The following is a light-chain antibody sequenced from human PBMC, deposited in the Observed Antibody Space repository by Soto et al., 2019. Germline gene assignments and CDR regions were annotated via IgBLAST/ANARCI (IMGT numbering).Light chain of an antibody. J-gene: IGKJ1*01. V-gene: IGKV3-11*01. CDR2: DTS. CDR1: QTVSSY. Sequence: EIALTQSPATLSLSPGERATLSCRASQTVSSYLAWYQQKPGQAPRLLIYDTSNRATGIPARFSGSGSGTDFTLTISSLESEDFAVYYCHQRSNCPRTFGQGTKVEIK. CDR3: HQRSNCPRT.